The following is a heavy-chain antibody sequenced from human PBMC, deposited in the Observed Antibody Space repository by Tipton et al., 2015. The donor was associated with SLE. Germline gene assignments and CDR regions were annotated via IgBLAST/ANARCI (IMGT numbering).Heavy chain of an antibody. CDR1: GGSSSSYY. J-gene: IGHJ4*02. V-gene: IGHV4-4*09. D-gene: IGHD6-19*01. CDR3: ARDVGSSGWN. Sequence: LRLSCTVSGGSSSSYYWSWIRQPAGKGLEWIGYIYTSGSTNYNPSLKSRVTISVDTSKNQFSLKLSSVTAADTAVYYCARDVGSSGWNWGQGTLVTVSS. CDR2: IYTSGST.